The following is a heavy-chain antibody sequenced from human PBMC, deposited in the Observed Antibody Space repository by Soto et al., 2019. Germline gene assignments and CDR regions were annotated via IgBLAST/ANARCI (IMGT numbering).Heavy chain of an antibody. CDR2: IYSRGNT. J-gene: IGHJ2*01. CDR1: GDSISSGDYY. CDR3: ARLNTTVAAPPGKNWYFDL. D-gene: IGHD6-6*01. V-gene: IGHV4-31*03. Sequence: QVQLQESGPGLVKPSQTLSLTCSVSGDSISSGDYYWGWLRQRPGKCLEWIANIYSRGNTEYTPSLKSRVTISIDTSNDTFSLNVTSVSAADTAVYFCARLNTTVAAPPGKNWYFDLWGRGTLVTVSS.